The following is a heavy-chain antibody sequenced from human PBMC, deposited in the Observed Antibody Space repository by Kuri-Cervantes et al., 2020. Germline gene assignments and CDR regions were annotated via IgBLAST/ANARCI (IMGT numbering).Heavy chain of an antibody. Sequence: GESLKISCAASGFTFSSYWMSWVRQAPGKGLEWVANIKQDGSEKYYVDSVEGRFTISRDNAKNSLYLQMNSLRAEDTAVYYCAREDWLLGSWGQGTLVTVSS. D-gene: IGHD3/OR15-3a*01. CDR1: GFTFSSYW. V-gene: IGHV3-7*01. J-gene: IGHJ4*02. CDR2: IKQDGSEK. CDR3: AREDWLLGS.